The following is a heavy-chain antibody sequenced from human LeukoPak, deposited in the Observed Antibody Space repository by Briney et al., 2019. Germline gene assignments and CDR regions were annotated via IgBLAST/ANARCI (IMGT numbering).Heavy chain of an antibody. CDR3: ARDLAVAGTNVDLFDP. J-gene: IGHJ5*02. D-gene: IGHD6-19*01. CDR1: RYIFSSYA. CDR2: INAGNGNT. Sequence: ASVKVSCKAFRYIFSSYAMHWVRQAPGQRVEWMGWINAGNGNTKYPQKFQGRVTITRDTPASTAYMKLSSLRSEDTAVYYCARDLAVAGTNVDLFDPWGQGTLVTVSS. V-gene: IGHV1-3*01.